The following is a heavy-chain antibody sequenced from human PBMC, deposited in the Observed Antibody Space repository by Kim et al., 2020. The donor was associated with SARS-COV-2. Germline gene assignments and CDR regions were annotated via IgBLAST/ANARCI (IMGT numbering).Heavy chain of an antibody. CDR2: DPYT. J-gene: IGHJ4*02. CDR3: ARGSDYDY. V-gene: IGHV5-10-1*01. D-gene: IGHD4-17*01. Sequence: DPYTPYSPPFKGHVTISADKSISTAYLQWSSLKASDTAIYYCARGSDYDYWGQGTLVTVSS.